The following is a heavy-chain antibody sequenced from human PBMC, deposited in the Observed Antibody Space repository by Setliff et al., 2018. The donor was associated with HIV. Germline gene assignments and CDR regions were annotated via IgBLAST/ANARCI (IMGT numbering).Heavy chain of an antibody. D-gene: IGHD3-10*01. CDR1: GGSISTSRYY. CDR3: ARTRSGTYYGEMNWFDP. V-gene: IGHV4-39*07. CDR2: IYYSGNT. J-gene: IGHJ5*02. Sequence: SETLSLTCTVSGGSISTSRYYWGWIRQPPGKGLEWIGTIYYSGNTYYNPSLKSRVTISVDTSKNQFSLKLSSVTAADTAVYYCARTRSGTYYGEMNWFDPWGQGILVTVSS.